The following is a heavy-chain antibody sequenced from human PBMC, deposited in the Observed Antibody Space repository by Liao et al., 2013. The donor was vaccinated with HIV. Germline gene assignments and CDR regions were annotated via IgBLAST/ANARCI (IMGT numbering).Heavy chain of an antibody. CDR3: ARATAMVGIDY. V-gene: IGHV4-61*02. CDR2: IYTTGST. J-gene: IGHJ4*02. CDR1: GGSISSGSYY. Sequence: QVQLQESGPGLVKSSQTLSLTCAVSGGSISSGSYYWSWIRQPAGKGLEWIGRIYTTGSTNYNPSLKSRVTISVDTSKNQFSLKLSSVTAADTAVYYCARATAMVGIDYWGRGNPGHRLL. D-gene: IGHD5-18*01.